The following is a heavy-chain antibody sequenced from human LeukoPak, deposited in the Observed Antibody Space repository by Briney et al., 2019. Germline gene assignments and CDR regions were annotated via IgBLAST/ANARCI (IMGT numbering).Heavy chain of an antibody. D-gene: IGHD4-11*01. CDR1: GGSISGYY. J-gene: IGHJ4*02. Sequence: KASETLSLTCTVSGGSISGYYWSWIRQPPGKGLEWIGYIYSSGSTNYNPSLKSRVTISIDTSKHQFSLKLSSVTAADTAVYYCAREGTTVTHFDYWGQGTLVTVSS. V-gene: IGHV4-59*01. CDR2: IYSSGST. CDR3: AREGTTVTHFDY.